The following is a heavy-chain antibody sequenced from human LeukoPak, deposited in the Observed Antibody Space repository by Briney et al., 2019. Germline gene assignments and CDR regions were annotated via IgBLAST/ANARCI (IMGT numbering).Heavy chain of an antibody. CDR3: AKADSGSYYVDAFDI. V-gene: IGHV3-53*01. Sequence: GGSLRLSCAASGFTVSSNYMSWVRQAPGKGLEWVSVIYSGGSTHYADSVKGRFTISRDNSKNTLYLQMNSLRAEDTAVYYCAKADSGSYYVDAFDIWGQGTMVTVSS. CDR2: IYSGGST. CDR1: GFTVSSNY. D-gene: IGHD1-26*01. J-gene: IGHJ3*02.